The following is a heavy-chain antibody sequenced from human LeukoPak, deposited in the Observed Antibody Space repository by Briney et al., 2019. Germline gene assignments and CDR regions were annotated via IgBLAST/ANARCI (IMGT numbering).Heavy chain of an antibody. D-gene: IGHD6-13*01. J-gene: IGHJ6*03. V-gene: IGHV4-59*01. CDR2: IYYSRRT. Sequence: PESLSLTRAVSRGALSSYYWSSIRQPPGKGLEWRGCIYYSRRTNYNPSPKTPVTISVYTYTNQFSLKLSSVTAADTAVYYCARGELYSSSVEGYYYMDVWRKGTTVAV. CDR1: RGALSSYY. CDR3: ARGELYSSSVEGYYYMDV.